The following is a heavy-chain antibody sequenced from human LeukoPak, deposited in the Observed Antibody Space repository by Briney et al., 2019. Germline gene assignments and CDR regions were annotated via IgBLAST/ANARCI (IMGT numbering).Heavy chain of an antibody. D-gene: IGHD1-26*01. J-gene: IGHJ4*02. CDR2: IYYRGST. Sequence: SETLSLTCAVSGGSISSRGYYWGWVRQPPGKGLEWVGSIYYRGSTFYNPSRKNPVSISVDTSKNHFSLKVGSVTAADTAVYYCGRESGSYGNDYWGQGTLVTVSS. V-gene: IGHV4-39*02. CDR3: GRESGSYGNDY. CDR1: GGSISSRGYY.